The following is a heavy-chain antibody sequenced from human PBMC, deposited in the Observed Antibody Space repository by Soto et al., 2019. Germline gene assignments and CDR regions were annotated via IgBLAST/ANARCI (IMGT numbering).Heavy chain of an antibody. D-gene: IGHD2-2*01. CDR3: ARRSSTYLNEVIFDP. V-gene: IGHV1-2*02. J-gene: IGHJ5*02. CDR1: GYTFTGYY. CDR2: INPNSGGT. Sequence: ASVKVSCKASGYTFTGYYMHWVRQAPGQGLEWMGWINPNSGGTNYAQKFQGRVTMTRDTSISTAYMEVNNLVSDDTAVYYCARRSSTYLNEVIFDPWGQGTLVTVSS.